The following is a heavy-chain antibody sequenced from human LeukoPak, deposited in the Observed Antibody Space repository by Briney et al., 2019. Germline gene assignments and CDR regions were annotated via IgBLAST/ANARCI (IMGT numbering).Heavy chain of an antibody. CDR2: IYY. CDR3: ARAVIPRLVRGVNHWFDP. J-gene: IGHJ5*02. CDR1: GGSISSYY. V-gene: IGHV4-59*01. Sequence: PSETLSLTCTVPGGSISSYYWSWIRQPPGKGLEWIGYIYYKSRVTISVDTSKNQFSLKLSSVTAADTAVYYCARAVIPRLVRGVNHWFDPWGQGTLVTVSS. D-gene: IGHD3-10*01.